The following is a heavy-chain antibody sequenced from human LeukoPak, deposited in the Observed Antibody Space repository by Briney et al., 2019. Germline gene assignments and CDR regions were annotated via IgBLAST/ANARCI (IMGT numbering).Heavy chain of an antibody. CDR2: IYTSGST. J-gene: IGHJ4*02. CDR3: ARGRGTYDSSGYYYVFDY. CDR1: GGSISSGSYY. Sequence: SETLSLTCTVSGGSISSGSYYWSWIRQPAGKGLEWIGRIYTSGSTNYNPSLKSRVTISVDTSKNQFSLKLSSMTAADTAVYYCARGRGTYDSSGYYYVFDYWGQGTLVTVSS. V-gene: IGHV4-61*02. D-gene: IGHD3-22*01.